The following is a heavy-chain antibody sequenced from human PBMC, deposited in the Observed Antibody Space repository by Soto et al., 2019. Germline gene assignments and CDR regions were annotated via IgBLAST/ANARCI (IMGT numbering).Heavy chain of an antibody. J-gene: IGHJ6*02. D-gene: IGHD3-10*01. V-gene: IGHV5-51*01. Sequence: GESLKISCKGSGYSFSNNWIGWVRQMPGKGLEWMGIIYPGDSDTRYSPSFQGQVTISADKSISTAYLQWSSLKASDTAMYYCARLSGSGSYPYYYGMDVWGQGTTVTVSS. CDR3: ARLSGSGSYPYYYGMDV. CDR2: IYPGDSDT. CDR1: GYSFSNNW.